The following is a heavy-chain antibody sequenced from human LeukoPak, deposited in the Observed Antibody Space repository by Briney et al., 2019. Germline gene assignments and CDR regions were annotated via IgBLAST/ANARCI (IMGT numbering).Heavy chain of an antibody. V-gene: IGHV3-21*01. CDR1: GFTFSSYS. CDR2: ISSSSSYI. J-gene: IGHJ3*02. CDR3: AREGGIAAATDAFDI. D-gene: IGHD6-13*01. Sequence: GGSPRLSCAPSGFTFSSYSMNWVRQAPGKWLGWDSSISSSSSYIYYADSVKGRFTISRDNAKNSLYLQMNSLRAEDTAVYYCAREGGIAAATDAFDIWGQGTMVTVSS.